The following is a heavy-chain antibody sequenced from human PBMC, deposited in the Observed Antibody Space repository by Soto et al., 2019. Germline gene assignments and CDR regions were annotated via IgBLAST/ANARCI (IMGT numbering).Heavy chain of an antibody. Sequence: PWGSLRLSCTASGFIFSSYAMSWVRQAPGKGLEWVSAISASGDNAYYADSVKGRFTISRDRSKSLYLQMKSLRAEDTAIYYCAKFFVAGTRGYFDSWGQGTLVTVSS. D-gene: IGHD6-19*01. J-gene: IGHJ4*02. CDR1: GFIFSSYA. CDR3: AKFFVAGTRGYFDS. CDR2: ISASGDNA. V-gene: IGHV3-23*01.